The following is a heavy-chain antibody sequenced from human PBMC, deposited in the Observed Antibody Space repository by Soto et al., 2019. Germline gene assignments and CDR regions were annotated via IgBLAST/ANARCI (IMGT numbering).Heavy chain of an antibody. CDR2: IGIAGDT. V-gene: IGHV3-13*04. D-gene: IGHD3-22*01. CDR3: ARSPPGGYHYYYGMDV. Sequence: GGSLRLSCAASGFTFSSYYMQWVRQATGKGLEWVSAIGIAGDTYYPGSVKGRFTISRENAKNSLYLQMNSLRAGDTAVYYCARSPPGGYHYYYGMDVWGQRTTVTVSS. CDR1: GFTFSSYY. J-gene: IGHJ6*02.